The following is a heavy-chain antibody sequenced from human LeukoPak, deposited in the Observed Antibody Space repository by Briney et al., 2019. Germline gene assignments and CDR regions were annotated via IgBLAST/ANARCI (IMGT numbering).Heavy chain of an antibody. J-gene: IGHJ4*02. CDR3: AAGRPYSLLDY. CDR2: FDVIDSET. Sequence: ASVKVSCTVSGSSLSGLSLCWVRQAPGKGLEWMGGFDVIDSETFYAQKFQGRVTMTEDSSTDTAYMELRSLTSDDTALYYCAAGRPYSLLDYWGQGTLVTVSS. D-gene: IGHD5-18*01. CDR1: GSSLSGLS. V-gene: IGHV1-24*01.